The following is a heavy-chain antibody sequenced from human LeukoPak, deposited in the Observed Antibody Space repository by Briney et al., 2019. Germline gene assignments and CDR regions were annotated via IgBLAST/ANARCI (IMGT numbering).Heavy chain of an antibody. D-gene: IGHD4-17*01. Sequence: GGSLRLSCAASGFTFSNAWMSWVRQAPGKGLEWVGRIKSKTDGGTTDYAAPVKGRFTISRDDSKNTLYLQMNSLKTEDTAVYYCTTSQGGYGDSGIFPFDYWGQGTLVTVSS. J-gene: IGHJ4*02. CDR2: IKSKTDGGTT. V-gene: IGHV3-15*01. CDR1: GFTFSNAW. CDR3: TTSQGGYGDSGIFPFDY.